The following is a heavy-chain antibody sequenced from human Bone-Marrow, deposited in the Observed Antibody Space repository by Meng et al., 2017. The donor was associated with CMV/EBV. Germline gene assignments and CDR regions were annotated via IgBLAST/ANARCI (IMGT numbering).Heavy chain of an antibody. J-gene: IGHJ6*02. CDR3: AKDKSYYYYYGMDV. V-gene: IGHV3-9*01. CDR1: GFTFDDYA. CDR2: ISWHSGSI. Sequence: SLRLSRAASGFTFDDYAMHWVRQAPGKGLEWVSGISWHSGSIGYADSVKGRFTISRDNAKNSLYLQMNSLRAEDTALYYCAKDKSYYYYYGMDVWGQGTTVTVSS.